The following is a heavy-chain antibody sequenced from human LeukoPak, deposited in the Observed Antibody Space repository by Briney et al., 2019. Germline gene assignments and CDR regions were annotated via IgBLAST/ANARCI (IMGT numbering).Heavy chain of an antibody. CDR1: GDSLTTDDSF. J-gene: IGHJ3*02. Sequence: PSQTLSLTCTVSGDSLTTDDSFWRWIRQFPGKGLEWIGYIHYRGTTNYNPSLKSRLSMSIDMSKDQFSLNLTSVTAADTAIYYCARDGCINDASDIWGQGIVVTVSS. D-gene: IGHD4/OR15-4a*01. CDR2: IHYRGTT. CDR3: ARDGCINDASDI. V-gene: IGHV4-31*03.